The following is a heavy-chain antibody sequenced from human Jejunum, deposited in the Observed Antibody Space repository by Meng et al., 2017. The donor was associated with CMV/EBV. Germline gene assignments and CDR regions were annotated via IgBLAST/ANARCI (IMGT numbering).Heavy chain of an antibody. CDR1: GLTFSGYW. V-gene: IGHV3-74*01. D-gene: IGHD2-2*01. CDR3: ARAAMPYGLDV. Sequence: CEASGLTFSGYWMVWVRQAPGKGLVWVSRINGDGSNTGYADSVKGRFITSRDNAKNTVYLQMDSLRADDTAVYYCARAAMPYGLDVWGQGTTVTVSS. J-gene: IGHJ6*02. CDR2: INGDGSNT.